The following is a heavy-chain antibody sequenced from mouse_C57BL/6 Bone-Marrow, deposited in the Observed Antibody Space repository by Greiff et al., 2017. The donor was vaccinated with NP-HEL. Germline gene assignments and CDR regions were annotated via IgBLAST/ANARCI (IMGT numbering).Heavy chain of an antibody. CDR1: GYTFTSYW. V-gene: IGHV1-64*01. CDR2: IHPNSGST. Sequence: VQLQQPGAELVKPGASVKLSCKASGYTFTSYWMHWVKQRPGQGLEWIGMIHPNSGSTNYNEKFKSKATLTVDKSSSTAYMQLSSLTSEDSAVYYCARFYTSYYYAMDYWGQGTSVTVSS. J-gene: IGHJ4*01. D-gene: IGHD5-1-1*01. CDR3: ARFYTSYYYAMDY.